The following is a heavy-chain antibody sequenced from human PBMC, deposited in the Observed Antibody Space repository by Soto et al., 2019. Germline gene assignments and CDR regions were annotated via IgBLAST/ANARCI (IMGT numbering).Heavy chain of an antibody. D-gene: IGHD2-21*01. Sequence: EVQLVESGGGLVQPGGSLRLSCAASGFTFSSYDMHWVRQATGKGLEWVSAIGTAGDTYYPGSVKGRFTISRENAKNSLYLQMNSLRAGDTAVYYCARGSMWSRGMGKRNNYYYYGMDVWGQGTTVTVSS. J-gene: IGHJ6*02. CDR3: ARGSMWSRGMGKRNNYYYYGMDV. CDR1: GFTFSSYD. CDR2: IGTAGDT. V-gene: IGHV3-13*01.